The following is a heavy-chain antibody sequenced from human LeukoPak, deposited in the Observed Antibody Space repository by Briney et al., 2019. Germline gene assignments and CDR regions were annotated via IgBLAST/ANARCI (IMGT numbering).Heavy chain of an antibody. V-gene: IGHV4-39*01. D-gene: IGHD3-22*01. CDR3: ARFVRDSSGYPRYAYFDY. CDR1: GGSIGSSSYY. CDR2: IYYSGST. Sequence: SETLSLTCTVSGGSIGSSSYYWGWIRQPPGKGLAWIGSIYYSGSTYYNPSLKSRVTISVDTSKNQFSLKLSSVTAADTAVYYCARFVRDSSGYPRYAYFDYWGQGTLVTVSS. J-gene: IGHJ4*02.